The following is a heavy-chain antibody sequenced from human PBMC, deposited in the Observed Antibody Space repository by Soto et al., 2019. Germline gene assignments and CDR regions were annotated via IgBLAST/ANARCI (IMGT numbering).Heavy chain of an antibody. V-gene: IGHV3-7*05. J-gene: IGHJ4*02. D-gene: IGHD2-21*01. CDR3: ARAINSAYDY. CDR1: GLTLSSNW. CDR2: INQDGTER. Sequence: EVQLVESGGGLVQPGESLRLSCAASGLTLSSNWMGWVRQAPGTGLEWVATINQDGTERFYVESMEGRSTISRDTAQNSLYLEVHSLRAEDTALYYCARAINSAYDYWGRGALVTVSS.